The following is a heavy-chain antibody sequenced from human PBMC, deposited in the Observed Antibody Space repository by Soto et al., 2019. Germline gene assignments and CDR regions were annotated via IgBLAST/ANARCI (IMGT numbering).Heavy chain of an antibody. J-gene: IGHJ3*01. CDR3: TSDRSRVTYDAFAL. CDR1: RCCFGSYA. CDR2: VGDNAYGGTK. Sequence: LRLSHTAYRCCFGSYAMSWFRQVPGVGPESVGGVGDNAYGGTKEYAASVKGRFTMSGDDSKSNVYLQMSSVKAEDTAVYYCTSDRSRVTYDAFALWGQGTMVTFS. V-gene: IGHV3-49*03. D-gene: IGHD2-21*02.